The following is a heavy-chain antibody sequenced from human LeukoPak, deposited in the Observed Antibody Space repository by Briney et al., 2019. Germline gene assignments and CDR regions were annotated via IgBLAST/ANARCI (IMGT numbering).Heavy chain of an antibody. J-gene: IGHJ3*02. CDR1: DGSISSHY. CDR3: AREREESTMTTRRPFDI. D-gene: IGHD4-17*01. Sequence: PSETLSLTCAVSDGSISSHYWSWIRQPPGEGLEWIWYMYYSGSTKYKPSLKSRVIISVDTSKNQFSLKLRSVTAADTAVYYCAREREESTMTTRRPFDIWGQGTMVTVSS. CDR2: MYYSGST. V-gene: IGHV4-59*11.